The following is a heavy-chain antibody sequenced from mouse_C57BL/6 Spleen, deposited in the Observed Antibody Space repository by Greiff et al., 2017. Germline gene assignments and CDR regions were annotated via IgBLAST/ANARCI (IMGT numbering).Heavy chain of an antibody. CDR3: AGNGYYDHYAMDY. V-gene: IGHV2-9-1*01. D-gene: IGHD2-3*01. CDR1: GFSLTSYA. J-gene: IGHJ4*01. Sequence: VKLMESGPGLVAPSQSLSITCTVSGFSLTSYAISWVRQPPGKGLEWLGVIWTGGGTNYNSALKSRLSISKDNSKSQVFLKMNSLQTDDTARYYCAGNGYYDHYAMDYWCQGTSVTVSS. CDR2: IWTGGGT.